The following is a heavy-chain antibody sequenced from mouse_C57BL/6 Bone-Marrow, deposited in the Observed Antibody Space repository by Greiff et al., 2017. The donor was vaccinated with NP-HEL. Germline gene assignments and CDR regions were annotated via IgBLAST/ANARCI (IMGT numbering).Heavy chain of an antibody. CDR3: ARGPIYYGTYYYAMDY. CDR2: INPSNGGT. D-gene: IGHD2-1*01. Sequence: QVQLQQPGTELVKPGASVKLSCKASGYTFTSYWMHWVKQRPGQGLEWIGNINPSNGGTNYNEKFKSKATLTVDKSSSTAYMQLSSLTSEDSAVYYCARGPIYYGTYYYAMDYWGQGTSVTVSS. J-gene: IGHJ4*01. CDR1: GYTFTSYW. V-gene: IGHV1-53*01.